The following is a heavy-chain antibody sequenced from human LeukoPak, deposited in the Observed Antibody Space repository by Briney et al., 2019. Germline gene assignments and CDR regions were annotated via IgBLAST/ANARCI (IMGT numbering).Heavy chain of an antibody. V-gene: IGHV3-23*01. CDR2: ISGSGGST. Sequence: GGSLRLXCAASGFTFSSYAMSWVRQAPGKELEWVSAISGSGGSTYYADSVKGRFTISRDNSKNTLYLQMNSLRAEDTAVYYCAKYYYDSSGYHPPGYWGQGTLVTVSS. D-gene: IGHD3-22*01. CDR3: AKYYYDSSGYHPPGY. CDR1: GFTFSSYA. J-gene: IGHJ4*02.